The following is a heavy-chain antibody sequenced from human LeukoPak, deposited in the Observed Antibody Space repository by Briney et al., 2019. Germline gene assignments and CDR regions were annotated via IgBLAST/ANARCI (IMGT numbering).Heavy chain of an antibody. V-gene: IGHV3-53*01. Sequence: GGSLRLSCVASGFTVSSNYMSWVRQAPGKGLEWVSVIYSGGSTYYADSVKGRFTISRDNSKNTLYLQMNSLRAEDTAVYHCASGSGSYRTPYYYMDVRGTGTTVTVSS. CDR1: GFTVSSNY. CDR2: IYSGGST. D-gene: IGHD3-10*01. CDR3: ASGSGSYRTPYYYMDV. J-gene: IGHJ6*03.